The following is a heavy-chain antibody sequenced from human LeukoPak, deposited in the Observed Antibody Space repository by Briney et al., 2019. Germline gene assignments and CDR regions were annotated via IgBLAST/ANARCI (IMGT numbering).Heavy chain of an antibody. CDR3: AIAWFGASYWGGFDC. Sequence: GGSLSLFCAPSGSTFSSYGMNWARQAPGKGLEWVSYISSSSSTIYYADSVKGRFTISRDNAKNSLYLQMNSLRDEDTAVNYCAIAWFGASYWGGFDCLGQGTLVTVSS. CDR2: ISSSSSTI. CDR1: GSTFSSYG. D-gene: IGHD3-10*01. J-gene: IGHJ4*02. V-gene: IGHV3-48*02.